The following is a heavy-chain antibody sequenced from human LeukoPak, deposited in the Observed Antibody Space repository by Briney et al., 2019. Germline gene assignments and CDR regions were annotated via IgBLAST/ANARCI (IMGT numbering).Heavy chain of an antibody. J-gene: IGHJ6*03. V-gene: IGHV3-48*04. CDR2: ISSSGSTI. CDR3: ARDEVAGRSAYYYYYMDV. Sequence: GGSLRLSCAASGFTFSSYGMSWVRQAPGKGLEWVSYISSSGSTIYYADSVKGRFTISRDNAKNSLYLQMSSLRAEDTAVYYCARDEVAGRSAYYYYYMDVWGKGTTVTVSS. D-gene: IGHD6-19*01. CDR1: GFTFSSYG.